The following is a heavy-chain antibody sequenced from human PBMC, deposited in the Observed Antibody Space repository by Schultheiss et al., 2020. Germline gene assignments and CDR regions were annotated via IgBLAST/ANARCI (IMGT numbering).Heavy chain of an antibody. J-gene: IGHJ4*02. D-gene: IGHD7-27*01. V-gene: IGHV3-7*01. CDR3: ARLTNWGFDY. CDR1: GFTFSSYG. Sequence: GGSLRLSCAASGFTFSSYGMHWVRQAPGKGLEWVANIKQDGSEKYYADSVKGRFTISRENAKNSLYLQMNSLRAGDTAVYYCARLTNWGFDYWGQGTLVTVSS. CDR2: IKQDGSEK.